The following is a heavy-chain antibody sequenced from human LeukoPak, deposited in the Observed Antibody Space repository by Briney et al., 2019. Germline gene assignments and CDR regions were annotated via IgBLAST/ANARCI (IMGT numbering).Heavy chain of an antibody. CDR2: ISYDGSNK. D-gene: IGHD3-10*01. CDR1: GFTFSSYA. Sequence: GRSLRLSCAASGFTFSSYAMHWVRQAPGKGLEGLAAISYDGSNKYSADSVKGRFTISRDNSKNTLYLQMNSLRAEDTAVYYCARVGLWFGEFLDYWGQGTLVTVSS. V-gene: IGHV3-30*07. J-gene: IGHJ4*02. CDR3: ARVGLWFGEFLDY.